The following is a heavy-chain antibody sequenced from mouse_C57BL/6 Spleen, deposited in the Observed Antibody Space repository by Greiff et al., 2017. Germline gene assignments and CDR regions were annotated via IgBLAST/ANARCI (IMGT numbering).Heavy chain of an antibody. CDR3: ARGGDYDPLMDY. D-gene: IGHD2-4*01. V-gene: IGHV1-55*01. J-gene: IGHJ4*01. CDR2: IYPGSGST. CDR1: GYTFTSYW. Sequence: QVQLQQPGAELVKPGASVKMSCKASGYTFTSYWITWVKQRPGQGLEWIGDIYPGSGSTNYNEKFKSKATLTVDTSSSTAYMQLSSLTSEDSAVYYCARGGDYDPLMDYWGQGTSVTVSS.